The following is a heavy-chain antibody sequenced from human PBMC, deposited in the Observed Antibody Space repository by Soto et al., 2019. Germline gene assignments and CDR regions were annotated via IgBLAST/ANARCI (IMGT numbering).Heavy chain of an antibody. CDR3: ARQSSSGWLGYYYYYMDV. V-gene: IGHV1-8*01. Sequence: ASVKVSCKASGYTFTSCDINWVRQATGQGLEWMGWMNPNSGNTGYAQKFQGRVTMTRNTSISTAYMELSSLRSEDTAVYYCARQSSSGWLGYYYYYMDVWGKGTTVTVSS. CDR1: GYTFTSCD. J-gene: IGHJ6*03. CDR2: MNPNSGNT. D-gene: IGHD6-19*01.